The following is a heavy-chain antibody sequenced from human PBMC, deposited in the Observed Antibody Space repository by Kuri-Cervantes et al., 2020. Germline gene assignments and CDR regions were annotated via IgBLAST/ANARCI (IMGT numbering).Heavy chain of an antibody. Sequence: GGSLRLSCAASGFTFSSYGMSWVRQAPGKGLEWVSAISGSGGSTYYADSVKGRFTISRDNSKNTLYLQMNSLRAEDTAVYYCAKDSGYCSGGSCPGHYWGQGTLVTVSS. CDR2: ISGSGGST. V-gene: IGHV3-23*01. CDR1: GFTFSSYG. J-gene: IGHJ4*02. CDR3: AKDSGYCSGGSCPGHY. D-gene: IGHD2-15*01.